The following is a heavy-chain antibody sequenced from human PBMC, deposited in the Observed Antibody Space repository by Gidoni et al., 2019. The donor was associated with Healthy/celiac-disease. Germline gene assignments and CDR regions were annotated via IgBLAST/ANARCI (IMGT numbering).Heavy chain of an antibody. D-gene: IGHD3-16*01. Sequence: QVQLVQSGAEVKKPGASVKVSCKASGYTFTSYAMHWVRQAPGQRLEWMGWINAGTGNTKYSQKFQGRVTITRDTSASTAYMELSSLRSEDTAVYYCARDKFGFNWFDPWGQGTLVTVSS. CDR2: INAGTGNT. CDR1: GYTFTSYA. CDR3: ARDKFGFNWFDP. V-gene: IGHV1-3*01. J-gene: IGHJ5*02.